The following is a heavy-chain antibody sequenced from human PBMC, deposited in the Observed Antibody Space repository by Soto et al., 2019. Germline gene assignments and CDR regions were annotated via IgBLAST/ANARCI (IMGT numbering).Heavy chain of an antibody. V-gene: IGHV3-33*01. CDR2: IWYDGSNK. J-gene: IGHJ4*02. D-gene: IGHD3-3*01. CDR3: ARWHKDDSVKEYYFDY. CDR1: GFTFSNYG. Sequence: QVQLVESGGGVVQPGRSLRLSCAASGFTFSNYGMHWVRQAPGKGLEWVAVIWYDGSNKYYADSVRGRFTISRDNSENTLYLEMNSLRAEDTAVYYCARWHKDDSVKEYYFDYWGQGALVTVSS.